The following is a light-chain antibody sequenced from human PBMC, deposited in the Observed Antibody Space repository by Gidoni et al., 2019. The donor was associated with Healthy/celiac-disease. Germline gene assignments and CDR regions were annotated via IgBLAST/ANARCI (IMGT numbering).Light chain of an antibody. CDR1: SSNIGNNY. CDR2: DNN. Sequence: QSVLTQPPSVSAAPGQKVTISCSGSSSNIGNNYVSWDQQLPGTAPKLLIYDNNKRPSGIPDRFSGSKSGTSATLGITGLQTGDEADYYCGTWDSSLNVVFGGGTKLTVL. CDR3: GTWDSSLNVV. J-gene: IGLJ2*01. V-gene: IGLV1-51*01.